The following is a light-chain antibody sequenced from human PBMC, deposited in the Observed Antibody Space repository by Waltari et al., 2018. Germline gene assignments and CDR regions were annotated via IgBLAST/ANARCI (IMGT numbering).Light chain of an antibody. V-gene: IGKV1-5*03. CDR3: QQYNSYSLLT. CDR2: EAS. CDR1: QSISKW. Sequence: DIRMTQSPSTLSASAGDRVIISCRASQSISKWLAWYQQKPGKAPKLLIYEASTLQSGVPSRFSGTGSGTDFTLTNSSLQPDDFATYYCQQYNSYSLLTFGGGTKVEIK. J-gene: IGKJ4*01.